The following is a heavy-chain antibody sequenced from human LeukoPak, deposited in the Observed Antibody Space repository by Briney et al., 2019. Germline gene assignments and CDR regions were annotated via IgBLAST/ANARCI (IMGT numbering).Heavy chain of an antibody. V-gene: IGHV3-73*01. CDR3: TTVYNWNVN. CDR2: MEKELNGYAT. Sequence: PGGSLRLSCAASGFTFSDSSIHWVRQASGKGLEWIGLMEKELNGYATAYAASVRGRLTISRDDSQNTAYLQMNSLKTEDTAVYFCTTVYNWNVNWGQGTLFTVSS. CDR1: GFTFSDSS. D-gene: IGHD1-20*01. J-gene: IGHJ4*02.